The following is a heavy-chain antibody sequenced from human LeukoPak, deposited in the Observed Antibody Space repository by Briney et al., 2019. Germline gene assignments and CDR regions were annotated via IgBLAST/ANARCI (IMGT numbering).Heavy chain of an antibody. J-gene: IGHJ5*02. D-gene: IGHD2-21*02. CDR2: ISGSGGST. CDR3: AKQWSGGDYNDWRTYNWFDP. V-gene: IGHV3-23*01. CDR1: GFTFSSYA. Sequence: GGSLRLSCAASGFTFSSYAMSWVRQAPGKGLEWVSAISGSGGSTYYADSVKGRFTISRDNSKNTLYLQMNSLSAEDTAVYYCAKQWSGGDYNDWRTYNWFDPWGQGTLVTVSS.